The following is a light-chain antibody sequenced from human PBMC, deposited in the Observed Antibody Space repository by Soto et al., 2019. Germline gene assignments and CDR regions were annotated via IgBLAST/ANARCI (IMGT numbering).Light chain of an antibody. V-gene: IGLV2-14*03. CDR2: DVN. CDR3: SSFTTGVNYV. CDR1: SSDVGAYNF. J-gene: IGLJ1*01. Sequence: QSVLTQAGSVSGSPGQSITISCTGTSSDVGAYNFVSWYQQHPGKAPKLIIYDVNNRPSEVSNRFSGSKSGNTASLTISGLQAEDEGDYYCSSFTTGVNYVFGIGTKVTVL.